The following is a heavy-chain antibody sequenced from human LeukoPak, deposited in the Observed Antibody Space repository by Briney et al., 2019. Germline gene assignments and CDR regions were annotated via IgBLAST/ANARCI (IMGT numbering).Heavy chain of an antibody. Sequence: GSLRLSCTVSGGSISSYYWSWIRQPAGKGLEWIGRIYSSGSTNYNPSLKSRVTMSVDTSKNQFSLKLSSVTATDTAVYYCARDLSASGTWVFDPWGQGTLVTVSS. J-gene: IGHJ5*02. D-gene: IGHD6-13*01. CDR2: IYSSGST. V-gene: IGHV4-4*07. CDR1: GGSISSYY. CDR3: ARDLSASGTWVFDP.